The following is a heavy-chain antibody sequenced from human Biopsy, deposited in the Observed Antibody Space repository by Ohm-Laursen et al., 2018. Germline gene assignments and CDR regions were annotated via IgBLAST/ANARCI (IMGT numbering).Heavy chain of an antibody. D-gene: IGHD3-3*01. J-gene: IGHJ5*01. CDR1: GFSISSGHY. V-gene: IGHV4-38-2*01. CDR2: ISHSGNT. Sequence: GTLSLTCAVFGFSISSGHYWAWIRQPPGKGLEWIGTISHSGNTYYNPSLKTRVTMSLDTSKNQFPLRLSSVTAADTAIYYCARVRGGFLEWFDYWGQGTLITVSS. CDR3: ARVRGGFLEWFDY.